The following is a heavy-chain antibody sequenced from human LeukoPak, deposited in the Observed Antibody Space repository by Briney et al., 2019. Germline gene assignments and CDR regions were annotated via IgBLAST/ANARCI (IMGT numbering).Heavy chain of an antibody. CDR1: GFTFGDYA. D-gene: IGHD2-15*01. V-gene: IGHV3-49*04. CDR2: IRSKAYGGTT. Sequence: GGSLRLSCTASGFTFGDYAMSWVRQAPGKGLEWVGFIRSKAYGGTTEYAASVKGRFTISRDDSKSIAYLQMNSLKTEDTAVYYCTAKKDIVVVVAATPPSMEDYWGQGTLVTVSS. J-gene: IGHJ4*02. CDR3: TAKKDIVVVVAATPPSMEDY.